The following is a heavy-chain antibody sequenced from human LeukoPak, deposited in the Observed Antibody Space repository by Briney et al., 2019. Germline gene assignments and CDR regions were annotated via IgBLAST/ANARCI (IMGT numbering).Heavy chain of an antibody. V-gene: IGHV1-69*02. CDR1: GGTFSSYT. CDR2: IIPILGIA. J-gene: IGHJ5*02. Sequence: EASVKVSCKASGGTFSSYTISWVRQAPGQGLEWMGRIIPILGIANYAQKFQGRVTITADKSTSTAYMELSSLRSEDTAVYYCARGGAPIVVVPAAIGHNWFDPWGQGTLVTASS. CDR3: ARGGAPIVVVPAAIGHNWFDP. D-gene: IGHD2-2*01.